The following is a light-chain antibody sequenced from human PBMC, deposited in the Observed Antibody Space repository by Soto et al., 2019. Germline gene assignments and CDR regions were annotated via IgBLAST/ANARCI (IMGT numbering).Light chain of an antibody. Sequence: DIQVTQSPSSVSASVGDRVTVTCRASQDVAGYLAWYQHKPGRAPKLLIYAASSLQSGVPSRFNGSGSGTDFTLTISSLQPEDFATYYCQQANSFPITFGQGTRLEIK. V-gene: IGKV1-12*01. CDR2: AAS. CDR3: QQANSFPIT. J-gene: IGKJ5*01. CDR1: QDVAGY.